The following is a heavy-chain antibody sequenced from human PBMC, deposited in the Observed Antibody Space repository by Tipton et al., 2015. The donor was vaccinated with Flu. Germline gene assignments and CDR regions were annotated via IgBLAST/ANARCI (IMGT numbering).Heavy chain of an antibody. J-gene: IGHJ2*01. CDR2: IYYSGST. D-gene: IGHD6-6*01. CDR1: GGSISSYY. CDR3: ARLTDSSPSYYHYWYFDL. V-gene: IGHV4-59*08. Sequence: GLVKPSETLSLTCTVSGGSISSYYWSWIRQPPGKGLEWIGYIYYSGSTNYNPSLKSRVTISVDTSKNQFSLKLSSVTAADTAVYYCARLTDSSPSYYHYWYFDLWGRGTLVTVSS.